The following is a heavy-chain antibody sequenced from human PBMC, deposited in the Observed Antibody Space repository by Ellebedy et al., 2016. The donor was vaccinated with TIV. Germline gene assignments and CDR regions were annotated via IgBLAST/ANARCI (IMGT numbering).Heavy chain of an antibody. CDR1: GYTFTAYY. J-gene: IGHJ6*02. CDR2: INPDSGGT. V-gene: IGHV1-2*02. Sequence: ASVKVSCKASGYTFTAYYMHWVRQAPGQGLEWMGWINPDSGGTNFAQKFQGRVTVTRDTPVNTAYMELSRLESDDTAVYYCARVRRGSSGLDVWGQGTTVTVS. CDR3: ARVRRGSSGLDV. D-gene: IGHD6-25*01.